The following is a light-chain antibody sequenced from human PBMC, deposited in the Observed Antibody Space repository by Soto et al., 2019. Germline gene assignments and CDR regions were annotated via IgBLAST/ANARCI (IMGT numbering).Light chain of an antibody. CDR3: SSYTSSNTLL. CDR1: SSDVGAYNY. J-gene: IGLJ1*01. V-gene: IGLV2-14*03. Sequence: QSVLTQPASVSGSPGQSITISCTGSSSDVGAYNYVSWYQQHPGKAPKLMIYDVTNGPSGVSIRFSGSKSGNTASLTISGLQAEDEADYYCSSYTSSNTLLFGNGTKATVL. CDR2: DVT.